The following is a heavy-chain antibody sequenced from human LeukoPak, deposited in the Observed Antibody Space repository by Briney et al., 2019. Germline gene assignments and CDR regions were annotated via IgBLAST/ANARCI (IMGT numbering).Heavy chain of an antibody. CDR2: ISWNSGSI. Sequence: PGGSLRLSCAASGFTFDDYAMHWVRHAPGKGLEWVSGISWNSGSIVYADSVKGRFTISRDNAKNSLYLQMNSLRAEDMALYYCAKGEYYDILTGYFDYWGQGTLVTVSS. J-gene: IGHJ4*02. D-gene: IGHD3-9*01. CDR3: AKGEYYDILTGYFDY. V-gene: IGHV3-9*03. CDR1: GFTFDDYA.